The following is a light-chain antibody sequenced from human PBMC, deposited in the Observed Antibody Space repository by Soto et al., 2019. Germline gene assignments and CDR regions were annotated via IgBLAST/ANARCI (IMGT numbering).Light chain of an antibody. V-gene: IGKV1-33*01. CDR3: QQYDNLPPLT. CDR2: DAS. J-gene: IGKJ4*01. CDR1: QDISNY. Sequence: DFQMTQSPSSLSASVGDRVTITCQASQDISNYLNWYQQKPGKAPKLLIYDASNLETGVPPRFSGSGPGTDFTFAIRSLQPEDIATYYCQQYDNLPPLTCGGGTKVEIK.